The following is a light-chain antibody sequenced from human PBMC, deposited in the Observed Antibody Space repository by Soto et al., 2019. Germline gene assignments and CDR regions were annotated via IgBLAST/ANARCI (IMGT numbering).Light chain of an antibody. Sequence: EIVMPQSLATLSVSPGETTRLSCRASQSINSDVAWYQQKVGQTPRLLIHGASTRATGIAARFSGSGSGTEFTLTISSLQSEDFAVYFCQQYNNWPLAFGQGTRLEIK. V-gene: IGKV3D-15*01. CDR1: QSINSD. CDR3: QQYNNWPLA. J-gene: IGKJ5*01. CDR2: GAS.